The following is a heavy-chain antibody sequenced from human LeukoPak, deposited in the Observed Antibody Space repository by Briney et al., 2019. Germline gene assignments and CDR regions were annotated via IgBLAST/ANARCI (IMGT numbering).Heavy chain of an antibody. CDR3: ARGWRGFDP. CDR2: INHSGST. V-gene: IGHV4-34*01. J-gene: IGHJ5*02. CDR1: GGSFSGYY. Sequence: SETLSLTCAVYGGSFSGYYGSWIRQPPGKGLEWNGEINHSGSTNYNPSLKSRVTISVDTSKNQFSLKLSSVTAADTAVYYCARGWRGFDPWGQGTMVTVSS.